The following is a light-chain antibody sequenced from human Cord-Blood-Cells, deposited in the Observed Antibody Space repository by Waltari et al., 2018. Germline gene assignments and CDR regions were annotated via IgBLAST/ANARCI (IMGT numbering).Light chain of an antibody. J-gene: IGKJ3*01. CDR2: AAS. V-gene: IGKV1-39*01. Sequence: DIQMTQSPSSLSASVGARVTITCRASPSISSYLNWYQQKPGKAPKLLIYAASSLQSGVPSRFSGSGSGTDFTLTISSLQPEDFATYYCEQGYSTPTFGAGTNVDIK. CDR1: PSISSY. CDR3: EQGYSTPT.